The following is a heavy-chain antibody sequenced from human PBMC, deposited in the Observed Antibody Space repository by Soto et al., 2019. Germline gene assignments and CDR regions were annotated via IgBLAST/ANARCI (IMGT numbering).Heavy chain of an antibody. CDR1: GGTFSSYA. J-gene: IGHJ6*01. CDR2: IIPIFGTA. V-gene: IGHV1-69*13. CDR3: ARGFRLLWFGELSSKRYSYGMDA. D-gene: IGHD3-10*01. Sequence: SVKVSCKASGGTFSSYAISWVRQAPGQGLEWMGGIIPIFGTANYAQKFQGRVTITADESTSTAYMELSSLRSEDTAVYYCARGFRLLWFGELSSKRYSYGMDAWGQGTTVTVSS.